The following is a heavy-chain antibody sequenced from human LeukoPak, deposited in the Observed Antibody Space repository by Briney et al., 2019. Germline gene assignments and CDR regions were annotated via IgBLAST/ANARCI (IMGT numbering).Heavy chain of an antibody. V-gene: IGHV4-34*01. CDR1: GGSLSGNGYH. CDR2: ISHSGST. D-gene: IGHD2-21*02. Sequence: PSETLSLTCSVSGGSLSGNGYHWNWLRQTADSGLEWIGEISHSGSTNYNPSLKSRVTISVDTSKNQFSLKLSSVTAADTAVYYCARGQGVVVTAPRGFDYWGQGTLVTVSS. CDR3: ARGQGVVVTAPRGFDY. J-gene: IGHJ4*02.